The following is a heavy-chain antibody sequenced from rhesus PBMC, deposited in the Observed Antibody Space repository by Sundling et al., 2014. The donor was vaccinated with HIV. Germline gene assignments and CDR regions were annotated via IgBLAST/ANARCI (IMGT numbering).Heavy chain of an antibody. Sequence: QVQLQESGPGLVKPSETLSLTCAVSGGSISGYYWSWIRQPPGKGLEWIGNIDGHIAGTNYNPSLKSRVTISKDTSKHQFSLKLSTVTATDTAVYYCTREASKNIWTDYYDPKYDSWGQGVLVTVSS. CDR3: TREASKNIWTDYYDPKYDS. J-gene: IGHJ4*01. CDR1: GGSISGYY. V-gene: IGHV4-81*01. D-gene: IGHD3-3*01. CDR2: IDGHIAGT.